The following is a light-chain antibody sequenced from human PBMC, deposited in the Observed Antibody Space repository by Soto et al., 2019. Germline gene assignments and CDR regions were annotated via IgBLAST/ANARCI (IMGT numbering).Light chain of an antibody. CDR3: QQYDSSPIT. CDR1: QSVSSSY. CDR2: GAS. J-gene: IGKJ4*01. Sequence: EIVLTQSPGTLSLSPGERATLSCRASQSVSSSYLAWYQQKPGQAPRLLIYGASSRATGIPDRFSGSGSGTDFTLTISRLEPEDLAVYYCQQYDSSPITFGGGTKVEIK. V-gene: IGKV3-20*01.